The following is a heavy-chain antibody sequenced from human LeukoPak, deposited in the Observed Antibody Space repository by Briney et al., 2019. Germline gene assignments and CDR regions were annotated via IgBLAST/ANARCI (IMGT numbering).Heavy chain of an antibody. Sequence: SETLSLTCTVSGGSISSSSYYWGWIRQPPGKGLEWIGSIYSSGSTYYNPSLKSRVTISVDTSKKQFSLKLRSVTAADTAVYYCARSGSGYLRYYFDYWGQGTLVTVSS. D-gene: IGHD5-12*01. J-gene: IGHJ4*02. CDR1: GGSISSSSYY. CDR3: ARSGSGYLRYYFDY. CDR2: IYSSGST. V-gene: IGHV4-39*07.